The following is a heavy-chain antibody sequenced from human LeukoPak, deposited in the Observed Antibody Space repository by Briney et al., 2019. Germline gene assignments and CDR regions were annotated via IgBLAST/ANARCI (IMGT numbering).Heavy chain of an antibody. V-gene: IGHV1-18*01. J-gene: IGHJ4*02. CDR1: GYSFINFG. CDR2: ISAYNGNT. D-gene: IGHD3-22*01. Sequence: ASVKVSCKASGYSFINFGISWVRQAPGQGLEWMGWISAYNGNTNYAQKLQGRVTMTTDTSTSTAYMELRSLRSDDTAVYYCARDEYDSSGRDFDYWGQGTLVTVSS. CDR3: ARDEYDSSGRDFDY.